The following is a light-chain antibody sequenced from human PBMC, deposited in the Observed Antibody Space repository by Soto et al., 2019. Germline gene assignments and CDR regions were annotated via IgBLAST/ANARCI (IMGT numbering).Light chain of an antibody. CDR3: QQNYSPPPIT. CDR1: QSITRF. CDR2: AAS. J-gene: IGKJ5*01. Sequence: DIQMTQSPSTLSGSVGDRVTITCXASQSITRFLNWYQQKPGKAPKLLIYAASSLQSGVPSRFSGSGSGTHFTLTISSLQPEDFATYYCQQNYSPPPITFGQGTRLEIK. V-gene: IGKV1-39*01.